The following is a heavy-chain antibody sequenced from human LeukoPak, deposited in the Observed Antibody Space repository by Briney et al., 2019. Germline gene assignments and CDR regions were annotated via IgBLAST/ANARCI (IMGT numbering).Heavy chain of an antibody. V-gene: IGHV4-38-2*02. CDR2: IYHSGST. CDR3: ARDDSSSVDY. D-gene: IGHD6-6*01. CDR1: GYSISSGYY. J-gene: IGHJ4*02. Sequence: SETLSLTCTVSGYSISSGYYWGWIRQPPGKGLEWIGSIYHSGSTYYNPSLKSRVTISVDTSKNQFSLKLSSVTAADTAVYYCARDDSSSVDYWGLGTLVTVSS.